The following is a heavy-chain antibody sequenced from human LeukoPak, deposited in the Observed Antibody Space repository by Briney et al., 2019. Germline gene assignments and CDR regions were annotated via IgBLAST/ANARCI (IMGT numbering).Heavy chain of an antibody. CDR3: AGDQCTSTSCYGYNWFDP. V-gene: IGHV3-74*01. CDR2: INTDGSST. J-gene: IGHJ5*02. CDR1: GFTFSSYW. Sequence: GGSLRLSCAASGFTFSSYWMHWVRQAPGKGLVWVSRINTDGSSTSYADSVKGRFTISRDNAKNALYLQMNSLRAEDTAVYYCAGDQCTSTSCYGYNWFDPWGQGTLVTVSS. D-gene: IGHD2-2*01.